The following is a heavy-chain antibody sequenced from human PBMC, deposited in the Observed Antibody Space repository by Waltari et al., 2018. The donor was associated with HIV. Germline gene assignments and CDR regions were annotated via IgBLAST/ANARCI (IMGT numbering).Heavy chain of an antibody. CDR3: ARDLITIFGVVMDY. J-gene: IGHJ4*02. V-gene: IGHV3-21*01. D-gene: IGHD3-3*01. CDR2: ISSSSSYI. CDR1: GFTFSSYS. Sequence: EVQLVESGGGLVKPGGSLRLSCAASGFTFSSYSMNWVRQAPGKGLEWVSSISSSSSYIYYADSVKGRFTISRDNAKNSLYLQMNSLRAEDTAVYYCARDLITIFGVVMDYWGQGTLVTVSS.